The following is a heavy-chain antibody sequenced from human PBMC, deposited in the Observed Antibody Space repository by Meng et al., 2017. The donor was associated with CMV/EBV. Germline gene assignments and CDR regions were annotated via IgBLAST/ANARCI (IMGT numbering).Heavy chain of an antibody. D-gene: IGHD2-2*01. Sequence: SELLSLTCTVPGGSASSGSYYWSSIRQSPGKGLERIGYIYYSGGTNYNPSLKSRVTISVDTSKNQFSLKLSSVTAADTAVYYCARDQGYCSSTSCLEGAFDIWGQGTMVTVSS. J-gene: IGHJ3*02. CDR1: GGSASSGSYY. CDR2: IYYSGGT. V-gene: IGHV4-61*01. CDR3: ARDQGYCSSTSCLEGAFDI.